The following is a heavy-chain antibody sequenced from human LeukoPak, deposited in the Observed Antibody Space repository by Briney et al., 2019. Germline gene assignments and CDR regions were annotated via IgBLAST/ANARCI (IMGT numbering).Heavy chain of an antibody. J-gene: IGHJ6*02. CDR3: ARDSYSGYDHYYYYGMDV. V-gene: IGHV3-33*01. Sequence: PGGSLRLSCAASGFTFSSYGMHWVRQAPGKGLEWVAVIWYDGSNKYYADSVKGRFTISRDNSKNTLYLQMNSLRAEDTAVYYCARDSYSGYDHYYYYGMDVWGQGTTVTVSS. CDR2: IWYDGSNK. D-gene: IGHD5-12*01. CDR1: GFTFSSYG.